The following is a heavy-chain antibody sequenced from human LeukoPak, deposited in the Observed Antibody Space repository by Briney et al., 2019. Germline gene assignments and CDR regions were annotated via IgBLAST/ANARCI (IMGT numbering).Heavy chain of an antibody. CDR3: ARVTEAPYYFDY. J-gene: IGHJ4*02. CDR2: ISSSSSYI. V-gene: IGHV3-21*01. CDR1: GFTFSSYS. Sequence: PGGSLRLSCAASGFTFSSYSMNWVRQAPGKGLEWVSSISSSSSYIYYADSVKGRFTISRDNAKNSLYLQMNSLIAEDTAVYYCARVTEAPYYFDYWGQGTLVTVSS.